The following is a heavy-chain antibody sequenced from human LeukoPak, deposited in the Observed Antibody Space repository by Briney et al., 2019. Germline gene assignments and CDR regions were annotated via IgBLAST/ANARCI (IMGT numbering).Heavy chain of an antibody. Sequence: GGSLRLSCAASGFTFNSYSMNWVRQAPGPGLERISYITSSSGTIYYADSVKGRFTISRDNAKKSLYLQMNSLRAEDTAVYYCARAGGSYQVFDYWGQGTLVTVSS. CDR2: ITSSSGTI. CDR1: GFTFNSYS. CDR3: ARAGGSYQVFDY. J-gene: IGHJ4*02. D-gene: IGHD1-26*01. V-gene: IGHV3-48*01.